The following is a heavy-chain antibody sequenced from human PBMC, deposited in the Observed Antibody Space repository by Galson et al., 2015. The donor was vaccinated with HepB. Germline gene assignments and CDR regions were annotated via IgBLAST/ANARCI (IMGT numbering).Heavy chain of an antibody. J-gene: IGHJ4*02. Sequence: SLRLSCAASGFPFSNFWMSWVRQAPGKGLEWVGRIKTSTDGETTEYGAPVRGRFTISRDDSKNTLSLQMNTLETEDTAVYYCTSAYGDYNSFPSGEFDYWGQGTLVTVPS. D-gene: IGHD4-17*01. V-gene: IGHV3-15*01. CDR1: GFPFSNFW. CDR3: TSAYGDYNSFPSGEFDY. CDR2: IKTSTDGETT.